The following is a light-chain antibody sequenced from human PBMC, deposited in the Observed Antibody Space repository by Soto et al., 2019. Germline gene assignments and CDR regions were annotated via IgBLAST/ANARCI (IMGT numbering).Light chain of an antibody. J-gene: IGKJ2*01. CDR3: QQYGSATPEYA. Sequence: EIVLTQSPGTLYSSPGERASLSCRASQSVNTASLVWYQQKPGQAPMLLIYGASTRATSIPDRFSGSGSGKDFTFTINSLEPGDVAVYFCQQYGSATPEYAFGQGTKVEIK. CDR2: GAS. CDR1: QSVNTAS. V-gene: IGKV3-20*01.